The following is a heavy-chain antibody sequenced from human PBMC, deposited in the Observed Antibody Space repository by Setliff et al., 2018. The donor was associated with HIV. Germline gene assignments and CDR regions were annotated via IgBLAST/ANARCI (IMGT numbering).Heavy chain of an antibody. V-gene: IGHV1-2*02. D-gene: IGHD5-12*01. CDR3: ARGLDSGYNAQDYFAY. Sequence: ASVKVSCKTSGYTFTASNVHWVRQAPGQGLEWMGWINPSRGDTNYAQKFQGRVTMTRDTSIRTAYMELSRLQSDDTAVYFCARGLDSGYNAQDYFAYWGQGTPVTVSS. J-gene: IGHJ4*02. CDR2: INPSRGDT. CDR1: GYTFTASN.